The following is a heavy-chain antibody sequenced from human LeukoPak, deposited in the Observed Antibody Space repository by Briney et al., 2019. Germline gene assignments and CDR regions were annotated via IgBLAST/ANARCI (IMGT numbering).Heavy chain of an antibody. Sequence: GGSLRLSCAASGFTFSSYWMNWARQAPGKGLEWVASINHNGNVNYYVDSVKGRFTISRDNAKNSLYLQMSNLRAEDMAVYFCARGGGLDVWGQGATVTVSS. CDR1: GFTFSSYW. J-gene: IGHJ6*02. CDR2: INHNGNVN. CDR3: ARGGGLDV. D-gene: IGHD3-16*01. V-gene: IGHV3-7*03.